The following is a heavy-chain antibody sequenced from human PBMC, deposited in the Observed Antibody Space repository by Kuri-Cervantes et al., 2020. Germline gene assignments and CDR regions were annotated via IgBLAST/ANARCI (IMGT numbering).Heavy chain of an antibody. CDR2: IKSKTDGGTT. CDR3: TTKNDDFWGGYYGVVY. Sequence: GESLKISCAASGFTFSNAWMSWVRQAPGKGLEWVGRIKSKTDGGTTDYAAPVKGRFTISRDDSKNTLYLQMNSMKTEDTAVYYCTTKNDDFWGGYYGVVYWGQGTLVTVSS. V-gene: IGHV3-15*01. J-gene: IGHJ4*02. CDR1: GFTFSNAW. D-gene: IGHD3-3*01.